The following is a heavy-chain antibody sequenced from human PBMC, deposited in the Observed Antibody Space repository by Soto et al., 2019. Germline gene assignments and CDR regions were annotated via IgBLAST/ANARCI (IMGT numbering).Heavy chain of an antibody. CDR2: IYYSGST. Sequence: LSLTCTVSGASISSGGYYWSWIRQHPGKGLEWIANIYYSGSTYYNPSLKNRVTISIDTPKNQFSLKLSSVTAADTAVYYCAKAQAWELLFDFWGPGTLVTVSS. CDR1: GASISSGGYY. D-gene: IGHD1-26*01. J-gene: IGHJ4*02. CDR3: AKAQAWELLFDF. V-gene: IGHV4-31*03.